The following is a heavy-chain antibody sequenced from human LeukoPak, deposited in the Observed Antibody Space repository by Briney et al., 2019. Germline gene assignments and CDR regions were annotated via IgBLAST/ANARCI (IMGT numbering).Heavy chain of an antibody. CDR3: ARVDISIIPLSTRYYFDS. D-gene: IGHD2/OR15-2a*01. Sequence: AYRWNWLGQAPGKGVKWVGRAYHSGGTHYTPSLKRRVTISVDTSKNPLSLQLSSVTAADTAVYYCARVDISIIPLSTRYYFDSWGQGTLVTVSS. J-gene: IGHJ4*02. CDR1: AYR. V-gene: IGHV4-38-2*02. CDR2: AYHSGGT.